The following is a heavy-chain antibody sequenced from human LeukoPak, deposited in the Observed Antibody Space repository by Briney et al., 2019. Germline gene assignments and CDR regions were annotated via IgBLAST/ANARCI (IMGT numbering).Heavy chain of an antibody. CDR2: IIPTSGET. CDR1: GYSFSDYY. J-gene: IGHJ4*02. CDR3: ARDLVVGYGPPSFDF. V-gene: IGHV1-2*02. D-gene: IGHD5-12*01. Sequence: GASVKVSCKASGYSFSDYYMQWIRQAPGQGLEWMGWIIPTSGETKYAQRFQGRVTMTRDMSMSTAFMELSRLTSDDTAVYYCARDLVVGYGPPSFDFWGQGTLVTVSS.